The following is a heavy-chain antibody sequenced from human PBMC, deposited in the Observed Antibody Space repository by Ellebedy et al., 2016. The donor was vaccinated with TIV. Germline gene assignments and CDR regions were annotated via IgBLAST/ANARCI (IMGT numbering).Heavy chain of an antibody. CDR1: GGSISSGDYY. D-gene: IGHD1-26*01. CDR3: ARESPVGPPIDY. V-gene: IGHV4-30-4*01. CDR2: IYYSGST. J-gene: IGHJ4*02. Sequence: SETLSLTXTVSGGSISSGDYYWSWIRQPPGKGLEWIGYIYYSGSTYYNPSLKSRVTISVDTSKNQFSLKLSSVTAADTAVYYCARESPVGPPIDYWGQGTLVTVSS.